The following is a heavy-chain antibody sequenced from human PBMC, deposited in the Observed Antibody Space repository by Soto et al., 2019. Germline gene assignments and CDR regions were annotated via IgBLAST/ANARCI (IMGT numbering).Heavy chain of an antibody. J-gene: IGHJ4*01. CDR2: ISPTVGIP. D-gene: IGHD1-26*01. CDR1: GGTFSSYI. CDR3: ATLGSGSYDY. Sequence: QVHLVQSGAEVKKPGSSVTVSCKASGGTFSSYIISWVRQAPGQGLEWMGRISPTVGIPNYAQKFQGRVTITADRSTSTAYRELNSLRSEDTAMYYCATLGSGSYDYWGRGTLVTVSS. V-gene: IGHV1-69*02.